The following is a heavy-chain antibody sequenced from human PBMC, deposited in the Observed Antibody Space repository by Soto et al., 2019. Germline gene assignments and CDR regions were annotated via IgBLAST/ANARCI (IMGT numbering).Heavy chain of an antibody. D-gene: IGHD2-15*01. Sequence: PGGSLRLSCAASGFTFSSYGMHWVRQAPGKGLEWVAVISYDGSNKYYADSVKDQFTISRDNSKNTLYLQMNSLRAEDTAVYYCAKNTWGPATHGNAIFDYWGQGTLVTVS. J-gene: IGHJ4*02. V-gene: IGHV3-30*18. CDR2: ISYDGSNK. CDR3: AKNTWGPATHGNAIFDY. CDR1: GFTFSSYG.